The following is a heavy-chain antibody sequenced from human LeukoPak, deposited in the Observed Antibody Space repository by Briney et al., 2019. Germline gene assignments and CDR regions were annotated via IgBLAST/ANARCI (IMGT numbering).Heavy chain of an antibody. CDR1: GFTFSSYW. CDR3: ARVSWVAAAGTFDY. Sequence: TGGPLRLSCAASGFTFSSYWMSWVRPAPGKGLEWVANIKQDGSEKYYVDSVKGRFTISRDNAKNSLYLQMNSLRAEDTAVYYCARVSWVAAAGTFDYWGQGTLVTVSS. CDR2: IKQDGSEK. V-gene: IGHV3-7*01. J-gene: IGHJ4*02. D-gene: IGHD6-13*01.